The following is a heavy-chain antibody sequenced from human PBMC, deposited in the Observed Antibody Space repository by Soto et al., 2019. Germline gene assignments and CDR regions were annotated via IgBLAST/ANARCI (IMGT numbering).Heavy chain of an antibody. CDR1: GFTFTDYW. D-gene: IGHD6-25*01. V-gene: IGHV3-7*03. CDR3: VRSSGWIFDF. CDR2: IKKEGGEN. Sequence: EVLLVASGGGLVQPGGSLKLSCAASGFTFTDYWMNWVRQAPGKGLEWVAIIKKEGGENYYVDSVQGRFTISRDDSKNSVYLQMDSLRAEDTAVYYCVRSSGWIFDFWGQGRLVTVSS. J-gene: IGHJ4*02.